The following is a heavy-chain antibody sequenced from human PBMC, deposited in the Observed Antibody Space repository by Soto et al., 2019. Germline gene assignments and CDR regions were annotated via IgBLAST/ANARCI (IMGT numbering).Heavy chain of an antibody. V-gene: IGHV4-59*01. Sequence: PSETLSLTCTVSGGSISSYYWTWIRQPPGKGLEWIGYIYYSGSTNYNPSLKSRVTISVDTSKNQFSLKLSSVTAADTAVYYCASGSSSSGLYYFDYWGQGTLVTVS. J-gene: IGHJ4*02. CDR2: IYYSGST. D-gene: IGHD6-6*01. CDR1: GGSISSYY. CDR3: ASGSSSSGLYYFDY.